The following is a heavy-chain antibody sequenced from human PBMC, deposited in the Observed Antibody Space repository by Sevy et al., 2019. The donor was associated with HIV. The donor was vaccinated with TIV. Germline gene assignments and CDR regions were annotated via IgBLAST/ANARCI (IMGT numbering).Heavy chain of an antibody. Sequence: GGSLRLSCVASGFRFSDEPMNWVRQAPGKGLEWISNIRSDSSVMSYADTVRGRFTVSRDNARNSLSLQLNSLRDEDTVLYYCVRDTRFGFEYWGQGTLVTVSS. D-gene: IGHD3-3*01. CDR3: VRDTRFGFEY. V-gene: IGHV3-48*02. J-gene: IGHJ4*02. CDR2: IRSDSSVM. CDR1: GFRFSDEP.